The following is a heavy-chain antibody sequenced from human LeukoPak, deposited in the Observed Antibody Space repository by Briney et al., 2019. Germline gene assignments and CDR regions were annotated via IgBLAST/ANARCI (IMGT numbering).Heavy chain of an antibody. J-gene: IGHJ4*02. V-gene: IGHV1-18*01. CDR3: ARTAYYYGSGSYEYYFDY. Sequence: ASVKVSCKASGYTFTSYGISWVRQAPGQGLEWMGWISAYNGNTNYAQKLQGRVTLTTDTFTSTAYMELRSLRSDDTAVYYCARTAYYYGSGSYEYYFDYWGQGTLVTVSS. CDR2: ISAYNGNT. CDR1: GYTFTSYG. D-gene: IGHD3-10*01.